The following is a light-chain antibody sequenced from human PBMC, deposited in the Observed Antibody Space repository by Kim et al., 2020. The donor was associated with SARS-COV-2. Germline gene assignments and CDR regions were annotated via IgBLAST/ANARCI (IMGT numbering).Light chain of an antibody. Sequence: PGERATLSCRASQSVTSSHLAWYQQKPGQAPRLLIYRTSSRATGIPDRFSGSGSGTDFGLTISRLEPEDFAVYYCQYYGDSPLWAFGQGTKVDIK. CDR3: QYYGDSPLWA. CDR1: QSVTSSH. CDR2: RTS. J-gene: IGKJ1*01. V-gene: IGKV3-20*01.